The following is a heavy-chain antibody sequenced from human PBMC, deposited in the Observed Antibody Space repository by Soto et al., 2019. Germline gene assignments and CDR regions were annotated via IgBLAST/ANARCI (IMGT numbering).Heavy chain of an antibody. CDR2: ISAYNGNT. D-gene: IGHD3-10*01. V-gene: IGHV1-18*01. Sequence: ASVKVSCKASGYTFTSYGISWVRQAPGQGLEWMGWISAYNGNTNYAQKLQGRVTMTTDTSTGTAYMELRSLRSDDTAVYYCATARFGELLNHYFDYWGQGTLVTVSS. J-gene: IGHJ4*02. CDR3: ATARFGELLNHYFDY. CDR1: GYTFTSYG.